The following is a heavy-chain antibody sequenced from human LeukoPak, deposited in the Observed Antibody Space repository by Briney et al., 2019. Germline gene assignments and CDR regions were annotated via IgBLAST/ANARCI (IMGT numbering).Heavy chain of an antibody. V-gene: IGHV3-30*02. Sequence: PGGSLRLSCAASGFTFSSYGMHWVRQAPGKGLEWVAFIRYDGSNKYYADSVKGRFTISRDNSKNTLYLQMNSLRAEDTAVYYCAPIVVVVAAADYGGQGTLVTVSS. CDR3: APIVVVVAAADY. CDR1: GFTFSSYG. D-gene: IGHD2-15*01. J-gene: IGHJ4*02. CDR2: IRYDGSNK.